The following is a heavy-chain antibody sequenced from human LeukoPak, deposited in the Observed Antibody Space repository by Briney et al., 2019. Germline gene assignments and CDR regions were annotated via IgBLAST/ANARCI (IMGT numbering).Heavy chain of an antibody. CDR3: ARDQGAFDM. V-gene: IGHV3-23*01. Sequence: GGSLSSPLAAPGFTFSSFAMGWVPRAPGKGLEWVSAISGSGGSTYYADSVKGRFTISRDNAKNSLFLQMNSLRAEDTAVYYCARDQGAFDMWGQGTMVTVSS. CDR2: ISGSGGST. CDR1: GFTFSSFA. J-gene: IGHJ3*02.